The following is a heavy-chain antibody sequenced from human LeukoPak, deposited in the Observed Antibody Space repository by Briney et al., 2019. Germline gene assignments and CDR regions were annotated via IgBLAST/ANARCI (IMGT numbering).Heavy chain of an antibody. J-gene: IGHJ6*02. CDR1: GFTFSSYA. Sequence: GASLRLSCAASGFTFSSYAMSWVRQAPGKGLEWVSAISGSGGSTYYADSVKGRFTISRDNSKNTLYLQMNSLRAEDTAVYYCAKDLVTYCYYYGMDVWGQGTTVTVSS. CDR3: AKDLVTYCYYYGMDV. V-gene: IGHV3-23*01. CDR2: ISGSGGST. D-gene: IGHD2-21*01.